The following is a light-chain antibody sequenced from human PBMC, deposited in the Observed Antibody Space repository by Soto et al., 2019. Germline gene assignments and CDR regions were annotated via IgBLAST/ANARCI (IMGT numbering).Light chain of an antibody. V-gene: IGLV2-14*01. Sequence: QSALTQPASVSVSPGQSITISCTGTSSDVGGYNYVSWYQQYPGKAPKLMIYDVSNRPSGVSNRFSGSKSGNTASLTISGLQAEDESDYYCSSYTSSSTYVVFGGGTKLNVL. CDR2: DVS. J-gene: IGLJ2*01. CDR1: SSDVGGYNY. CDR3: SSYTSSSTYVV.